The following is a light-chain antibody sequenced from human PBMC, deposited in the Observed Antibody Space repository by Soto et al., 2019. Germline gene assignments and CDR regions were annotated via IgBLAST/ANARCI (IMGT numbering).Light chain of an antibody. CDR3: QQYGSSPT. V-gene: IGKV3-20*01. CDR2: GAS. J-gene: IGKJ1*01. Sequence: EIVLTQSPGTLSLSPGERATLSCRASQSVSSSYLAWYQQKPGPAPRLLIYGASSRATGIPDRFSGSGSGTDFTLTISRLVPEDFAVYYCQQYGSSPTFGQGTKVEIK. CDR1: QSVSSSY.